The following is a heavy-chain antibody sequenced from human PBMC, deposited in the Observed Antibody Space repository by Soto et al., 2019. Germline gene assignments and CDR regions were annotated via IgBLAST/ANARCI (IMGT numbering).Heavy chain of an antibody. Sequence: SETLSLTCAVYGGSFSAYYWSWIRQPPGKGLEWIGEINHSGGTSYNPPLKSRVTISVDTSKSQFSMKLTSVNAADRAMYYCARGSVDTVDSSGFYDYWGQGTLVTVSS. D-gene: IGHD3-22*01. CDR3: ARGSVDTVDSSGFYDY. V-gene: IGHV4-34*01. J-gene: IGHJ4*02. CDR1: GGSFSAYY. CDR2: INHSGGT.